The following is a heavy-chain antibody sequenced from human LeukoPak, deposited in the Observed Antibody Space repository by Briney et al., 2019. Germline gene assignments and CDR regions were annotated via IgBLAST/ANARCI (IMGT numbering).Heavy chain of an antibody. Sequence: ASVKVSCKASGYTFTSYYMHWVRQAPGQGLEWMGIINPSGGSTSYAQKFQGRVTMIRDTSTSTVYMELSSLRSEDTAVYYCARDRGGYSYGSPTGYDAFDIWGQGTMVTVSS. D-gene: IGHD5-18*01. J-gene: IGHJ3*02. CDR1: GYTFTSYY. CDR3: ARDRGGYSYGSPTGYDAFDI. CDR2: INPSGGST. V-gene: IGHV1-46*01.